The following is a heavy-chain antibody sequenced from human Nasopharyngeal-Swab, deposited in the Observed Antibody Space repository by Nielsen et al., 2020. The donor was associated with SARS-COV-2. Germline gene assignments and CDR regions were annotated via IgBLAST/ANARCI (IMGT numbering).Heavy chain of an antibody. Sequence: GESLKISCAASGFTFSSYAMHWVRQAPGKGLEWVAVISYDGSNKYYADSVKGRFTISRDNSKNTLYLQMNSLRADDTAVYYCARGDGLGELSSTFDYWGQGTLVTVTS. V-gene: IGHV3-30*04. CDR1: GFTFSSYA. CDR3: ARGDGLGELSSTFDY. CDR2: ISYDGSNK. D-gene: IGHD3-16*02. J-gene: IGHJ4*02.